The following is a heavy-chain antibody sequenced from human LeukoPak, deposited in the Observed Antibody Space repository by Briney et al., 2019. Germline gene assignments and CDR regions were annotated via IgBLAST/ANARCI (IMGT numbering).Heavy chain of an antibody. D-gene: IGHD2-8*01. V-gene: IGHV1-46*01. Sequence: ASVKVSCKASGYTFTNYYIHWVRQAPGQGLEWVGIINPNGASTFYAQKFQDRVTMTRDTSTSPGYMELGSLTSEDTALYYRARGGLSDIALVSARLSIDCWGQGTLVTVSS. CDR2: INPNGAST. J-gene: IGHJ4*02. CDR3: ARGGLSDIALVSARLSIDC. CDR1: GYTFTNYY.